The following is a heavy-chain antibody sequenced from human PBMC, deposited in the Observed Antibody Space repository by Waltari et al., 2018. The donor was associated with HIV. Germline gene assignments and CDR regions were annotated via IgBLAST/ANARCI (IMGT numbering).Heavy chain of an antibody. CDR3: ASARETMGVDFDF. J-gene: IGHJ4*02. V-gene: IGHV1-69*08. Sequence: QVQLVQSGAEVRTPGSSVMVSCKASGGTFTSYSINWVRQAPGQGLEWMGRVIPMSGTTNKAQKFQGRGTITADKSTTTSYMELTSLRTEDTAVYYCASARETMGVDFDFWGQGTLVTVSS. CDR1: GGTFTSYS. D-gene: IGHD3-10*01. CDR2: VIPMSGTT.